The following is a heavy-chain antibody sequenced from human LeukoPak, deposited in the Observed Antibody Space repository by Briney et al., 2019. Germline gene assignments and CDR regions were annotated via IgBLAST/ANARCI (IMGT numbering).Heavy chain of an antibody. CDR2: INAGTANT. CDR3: ARSGTVGKSFDY. CDR1: GYTFTSYA. V-gene: IGHV1-3*01. J-gene: IGHJ4*02. D-gene: IGHD6-25*01. Sequence: GASVKVSCKASGYTFTSYAMHWVRQAPGQRLEWMGWINAGTANTKYSQKFQGRVTITKDTSASTAYMELSSLRSEDTAVYYCARSGTVGKSFDYWGQGTLVTVSS.